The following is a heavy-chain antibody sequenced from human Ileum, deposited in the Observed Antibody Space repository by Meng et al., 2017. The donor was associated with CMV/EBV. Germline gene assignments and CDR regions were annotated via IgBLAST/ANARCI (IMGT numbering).Heavy chain of an antibody. V-gene: IGHV4-4*07. D-gene: IGHD3-10*01. CDR2: IHPTGTT. CDR1: GGSLTSYH. CDR3: ARAAARGVPVDL. Sequence: RRLELGPRLLQPSETLSLTCTGTGGSLTSYHWTWIRQPAGKGLEWIGRIHPTGTTDDNPSLRSRVSMSLDKSKNQFSLKLTSVTAADTAVYYCARAAARGVPVDLWGQGTLVTVSS. J-gene: IGHJ5*02.